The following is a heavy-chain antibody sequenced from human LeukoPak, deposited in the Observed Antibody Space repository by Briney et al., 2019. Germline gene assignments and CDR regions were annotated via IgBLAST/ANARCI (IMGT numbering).Heavy chain of an antibody. J-gene: IGHJ6*02. V-gene: IGHV3-7*01. D-gene: IGHD1-26*01. CDR3: AREGVGATLAYYYYGMDV. Sequence: PGGSLRLSCAASGFTFSSYWMSWVRQAPGKGLEWVANIKQDGSEKYYVDSVKGRFTISRDNAKNSLYLQMNSLRAEDTAVYYCAREGVGATLAYYYYGMDVWGQGTTVTVSS. CDR1: GFTFSSYW. CDR2: IKQDGSEK.